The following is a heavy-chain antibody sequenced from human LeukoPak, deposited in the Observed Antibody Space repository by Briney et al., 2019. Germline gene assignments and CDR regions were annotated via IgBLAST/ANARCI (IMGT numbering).Heavy chain of an antibody. CDR1: GFTFINYG. V-gene: IGHV3-33*06. CDR2: IWYDGSYK. CDR3: AKVVQYTASTGTGLDY. J-gene: IGHJ4*02. Sequence: GGPLRLSCAASGFTFINYGMHWVRQAPGKGLDWVAVIWYDGSYKYYADSVKGRFTISRDNSKNTLYLQMNSLRAEDTAIYYCAKVVQYTASTGTGLDYWGQGTLVTVSS. D-gene: IGHD6-13*01.